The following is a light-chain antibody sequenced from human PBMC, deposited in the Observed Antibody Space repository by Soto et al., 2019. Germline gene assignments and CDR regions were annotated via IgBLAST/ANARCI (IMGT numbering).Light chain of an antibody. J-gene: IGKJ2*01. CDR2: RAS. CDR3: QQHTSSPPAYT. Sequence: ELVLTQSPGTLSLSPGERATLSCRASQSVTSGFLAWYQQKPGQAPRLLIYRASSRVSVIPDKFSGSGSGPYFTFTISRLEPEDFAVYYCQQHTSSPPAYTFGQSTKLEIQ. V-gene: IGKV3-20*01. CDR1: QSVTSGF.